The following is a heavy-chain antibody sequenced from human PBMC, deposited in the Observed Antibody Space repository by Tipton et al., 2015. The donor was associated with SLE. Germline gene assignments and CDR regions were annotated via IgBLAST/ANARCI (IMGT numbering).Heavy chain of an antibody. CDR3: AMIDGGDVPYYFDY. J-gene: IGHJ4*02. V-gene: IGHV1-69-2*01. D-gene: IGHD4-23*01. Sequence: VQLVQSGAEVKKPGATVKVSCKVSGYTFTDYYMHWVQQAPGKGLEWMGLIDPEDGKTIYAERFQGRVTITADTSTDTTYMELSSLRSEDTAMYYCAMIDGGDVPYYFDYWGQGTLVTVSS. CDR1: GYTFTDYY. CDR2: IDPEDGKT.